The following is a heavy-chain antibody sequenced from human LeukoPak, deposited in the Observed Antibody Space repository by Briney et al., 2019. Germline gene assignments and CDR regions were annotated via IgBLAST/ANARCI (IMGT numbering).Heavy chain of an antibody. CDR3: ARRYCSTTNCLFDY. D-gene: IGHD2-2*01. V-gene: IGHV3-48*03. CDR1: GFTFSSYE. J-gene: IGHJ4*02. Sequence: GGSLRLSCAASGFTFSSYEMDWVRQAPGKGLVWVSYIGRTGSTKFYADSLEGRFTISRDNAKNSLYLQMDSLRAEDTAVYYCARRYCSTTNCLFDYWGQGTLVTVSS. CDR2: IGRTGSTK.